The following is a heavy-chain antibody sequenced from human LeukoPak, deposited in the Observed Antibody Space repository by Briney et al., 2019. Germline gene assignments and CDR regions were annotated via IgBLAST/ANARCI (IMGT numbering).Heavy chain of an antibody. J-gene: IGHJ4*02. CDR1: GYTFTSYG. CDR3: ARDKEWIQLRSWSGIEIDY. D-gene: IGHD5-18*01. CDR2: ISAYNGNT. Sequence: ASVKVSCKASGYTFTSYGISWVRQAPGQGLEWMGWISAYNGNTNYAQKLQGRVTMTTDTSTSTAYMELRSLRSGDTAVYYCARDKEWIQLRSWSGIEIDYWGQGTLVTVSS. V-gene: IGHV1-18*01.